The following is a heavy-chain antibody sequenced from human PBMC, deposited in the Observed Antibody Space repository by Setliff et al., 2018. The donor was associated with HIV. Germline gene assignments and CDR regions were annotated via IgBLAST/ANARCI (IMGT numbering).Heavy chain of an antibody. J-gene: IGHJ3*02. Sequence: SETLSLTCTVSGDSISSSTLYWGWIRQPPGKGLEWIGSIYYSGTTYYNPSLKSRVAISVDTSKNQFSLKLSSVTAADTAVYYCARPRLRGSGAFDIWGQGTMVTVSS. CDR2: IYYSGTT. D-gene: IGHD2-21*01. V-gene: IGHV4-39*01. CDR1: GDSISSSTLY. CDR3: ARPRLRGSGAFDI.